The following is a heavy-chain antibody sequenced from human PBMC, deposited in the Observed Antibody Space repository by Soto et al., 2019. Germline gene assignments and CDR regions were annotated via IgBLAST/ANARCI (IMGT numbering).Heavy chain of an antibody. J-gene: IGHJ4*02. Sequence: QVQLVQSGTEVKKSGASMKISCKASGYTFTSHAVHWVRQAPGQRLEWIGWINVGNGNTKYSQTFQGRVTITRDTSANTAYMELSSLGSEDTAVYYCAKRTGRYFDYWGQETLVTVSS. CDR2: INVGNGNT. D-gene: IGHD1-1*01. V-gene: IGHV1-3*01. CDR1: GYTFTSHA. CDR3: AKRTGRYFDY.